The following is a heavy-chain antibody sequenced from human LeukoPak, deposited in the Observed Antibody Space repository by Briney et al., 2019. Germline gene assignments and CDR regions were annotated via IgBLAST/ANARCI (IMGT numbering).Heavy chain of an antibody. CDR1: GGSIINGKW. D-gene: IGHD5-18*01. J-gene: IGHJ3*02. CDR3: AREGNMDAAMSTYAFYI. CDR2: ISHSGSP. Sequence: SGTLSLTCGVSGGSIINGKWWSCVRQPPGKGLGWFGKISHSGSPNYNPSLKGRLTISVDTAKNQFSLKLSSVTAADTAVYYCAREGNMDAAMSTYAFYIWGQGTMVTVSS. V-gene: IGHV4-4*02.